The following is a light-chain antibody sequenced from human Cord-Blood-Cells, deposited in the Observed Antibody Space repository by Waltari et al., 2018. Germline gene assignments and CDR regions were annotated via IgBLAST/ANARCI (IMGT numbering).Light chain of an antibody. V-gene: IGKV1-39*01. CDR3: QQSYSTPFT. J-gene: IGKJ3*01. Sequence: DIQMTKSPSSLSASVGERVTITCRASQSISSYLNWYQQKPGKAPKLLIYAASSLQSGFPSRFSGSGSGTDFTLTISSLQPEDFATYYCQQSYSTPFTFGPGTKVDIK. CDR1: QSISSY. CDR2: AAS.